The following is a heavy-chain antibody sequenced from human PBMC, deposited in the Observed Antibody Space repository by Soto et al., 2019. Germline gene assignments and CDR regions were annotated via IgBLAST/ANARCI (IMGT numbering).Heavy chain of an antibody. V-gene: IGHV4-59*08. CDR3: ARLTYDFWSGHPYNWFDP. J-gene: IGHJ5*02. Sequence: SETLSLTCTVSGGSISSYYWSWIRQPPGKGLEWIGYIYYSGSTKYNPSLKSRVTISVDTSKNQFSLKLSSVTAADTAVYYCARLTYDFWSGHPYNWFDPWGQGTLVTVSS. CDR1: GGSISSYY. D-gene: IGHD3-3*01. CDR2: IYYSGST.